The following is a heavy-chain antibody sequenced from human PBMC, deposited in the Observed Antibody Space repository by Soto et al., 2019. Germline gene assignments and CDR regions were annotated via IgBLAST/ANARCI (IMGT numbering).Heavy chain of an antibody. CDR1: GGSISSGGYS. J-gene: IGHJ5*02. CDR2: IYHSGST. CDR3: ARGQVVAAQP. V-gene: IGHV4-30-2*01. D-gene: IGHD2-15*01. Sequence: QLQLQESGSGLVKPSQTLSLTCAVSGGSISSGGYSWSWIRQPPGKGLEWIGYIYHSGSTYYNPSLXGXVXIXXDRSKSQFSLKLSSVTAADTAVYYCARGQVVAAQPWGQGTLVTVSS.